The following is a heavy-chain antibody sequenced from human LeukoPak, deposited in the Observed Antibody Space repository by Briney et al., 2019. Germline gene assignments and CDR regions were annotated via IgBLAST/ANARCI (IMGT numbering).Heavy chain of an antibody. V-gene: IGHV3-64*01. J-gene: IGHJ4*02. CDR2: ISSNGGST. Sequence: GGSLRLSCAASGFTFSSYVMYWVRQAPGKGLEYVSSISSNGGSTYYANTVKGRFTISRDNSKNTLYLQMGSLRAEDMAVYYCARGGQSKYDSSGYLNYFDYWGQGTLVTVSS. CDR3: ARGGQSKYDSSGYLNYFDY. CDR1: GFTFSSYV. D-gene: IGHD3-22*01.